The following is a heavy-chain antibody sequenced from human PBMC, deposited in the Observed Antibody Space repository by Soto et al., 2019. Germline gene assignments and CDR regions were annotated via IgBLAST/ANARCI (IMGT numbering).Heavy chain of an antibody. Sequence: SETLSLTCAVYGGSFSGYYWSWIRQPPGKGLEWIGEINHSGSTNYNPSLKSRVTISVDTSKNQFSLKLSSVTAADTAVYYCARDRSITMVRGANWGQGTLVTVSS. V-gene: IGHV4-34*09. CDR3: ARDRSITMVRGAN. D-gene: IGHD3-10*01. CDR1: GGSFSGYY. CDR2: INHSGST. J-gene: IGHJ4*02.